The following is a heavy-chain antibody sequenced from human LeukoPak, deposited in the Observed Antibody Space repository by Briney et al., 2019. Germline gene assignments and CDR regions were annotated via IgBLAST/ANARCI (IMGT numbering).Heavy chain of an antibody. CDR1: GFTFSSYA. V-gene: IGHV3-23*01. D-gene: IGHD3-3*01. CDR3: AKYSYDFWSGYYMWYYYYYMDV. J-gene: IGHJ6*03. Sequence: PGGSLRLSCAASGFTFSSYAMSWVRQAPGKGLEWVSAISGSGGSTYYADSVKGRFTISRDNSKNTLYLQMNSLRAEDTAVYYCAKYSYDFWSGYYMWYYYYYMDVWGKGTTVTVSS. CDR2: ISGSGGST.